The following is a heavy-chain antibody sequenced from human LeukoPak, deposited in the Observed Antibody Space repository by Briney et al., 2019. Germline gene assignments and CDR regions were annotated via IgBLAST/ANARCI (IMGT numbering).Heavy chain of an antibody. D-gene: IGHD1-26*01. V-gene: IGHV3-7*01. Sequence: GGSLRLSCAASGFTFSSYWMNWVRQAPGKGLEWVANIKQDGSGKYYVDSVKGRFTISRDNAKNSLYLQMNSLRAGDTAVYYCARDPDQIVGANFDYWGQGTLVTVSS. CDR3: ARDPDQIVGANFDY. J-gene: IGHJ4*02. CDR2: IKQDGSGK. CDR1: GFTFSSYW.